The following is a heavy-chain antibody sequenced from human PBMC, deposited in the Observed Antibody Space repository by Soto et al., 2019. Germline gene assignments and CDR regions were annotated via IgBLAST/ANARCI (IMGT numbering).Heavy chain of an antibody. Sequence: SETLSLTCTVSGGSIGSYYWSWIRQPPGKGLEWIGYIYYSDSINYNPSLKSRVIISDDTSKNQFSLKLTSVTAADTAVYFCARGERQPQRDSWGQGTLVTVS. J-gene: IGHJ4*02. CDR2: IYYSDSI. CDR1: GGSIGSYY. CDR3: ARGERQPQRDS. D-gene: IGHD6-25*01. V-gene: IGHV4-59*12.